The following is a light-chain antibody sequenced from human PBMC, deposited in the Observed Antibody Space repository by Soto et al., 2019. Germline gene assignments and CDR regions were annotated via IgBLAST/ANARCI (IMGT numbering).Light chain of an antibody. Sequence: ALTEPRPVSWSPGQSVTIPRPGTSRHVAGYRYVAWYQQHPGTAPKVIIYDVTQRPSGVPDRFSGSKSGNAASLTISGLQAEDEADYYCCSYAGSHTKYVFGSGTKVTVL. CDR2: DVT. CDR3: CSYAGSHTKYV. CDR1: SRHVAGYRY. V-gene: IGLV2-11*01. J-gene: IGLJ1*01.